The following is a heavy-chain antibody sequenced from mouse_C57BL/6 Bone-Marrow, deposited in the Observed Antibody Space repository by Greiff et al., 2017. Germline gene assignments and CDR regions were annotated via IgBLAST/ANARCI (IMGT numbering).Heavy chain of an antibody. Sequence: VQLQQSGPELVKPGASVKISCKASGYSFTGYYMNWVKQSPEKSLEWIGEINPSTGGTTYNQKFKAKATLTVDTSSSTAYMQLKSLTSEDSAVYYCASGGWLRRMDYWGQGTSVTVSS. V-gene: IGHV1-42*01. CDR3: ASGGWLRRMDY. J-gene: IGHJ4*01. CDR1: GYSFTGYY. CDR2: INPSTGGT. D-gene: IGHD2-2*01.